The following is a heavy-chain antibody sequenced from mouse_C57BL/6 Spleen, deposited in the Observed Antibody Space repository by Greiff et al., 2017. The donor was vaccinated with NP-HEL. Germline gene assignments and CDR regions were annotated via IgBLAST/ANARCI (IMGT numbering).Heavy chain of an antibody. CDR3: ARYDGGGHYYFDY. CDR2: IRNKANGYTT. Sequence: DVQLVESGGGLVQPGGSLSLSCAASGFTFTDYYMSWVRQPPGKALEWLGFIRNKANGYTTEYSASVKGRFTISRDNSQSILYLQMNALRAEDSATYYCARYDGGGHYYFDYWGQGTTLTVSS. J-gene: IGHJ2*01. D-gene: IGHD2-3*01. V-gene: IGHV7-3*01. CDR1: GFTFTDYY.